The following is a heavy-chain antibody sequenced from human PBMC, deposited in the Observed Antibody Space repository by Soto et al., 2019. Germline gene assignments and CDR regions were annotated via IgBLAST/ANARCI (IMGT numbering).Heavy chain of an antibody. CDR3: ASRIAVAGYFGY. D-gene: IGHD6-19*01. CDR2: IRSSGEGT. Sequence: EVQLVESGGGLVQPGGSRSPSCAVSGFTFNTYPMHWVRQAPGKGLDYVSPIRSSGEGTYFAKSVKGRFTITRDNSKNTLYLQKGSLRVEDMDVYYCASRIAVAGYFGYWGRGILVAVSS. J-gene: IGHJ4*02. CDR1: GFTFNTYP. V-gene: IGHV3-64*01.